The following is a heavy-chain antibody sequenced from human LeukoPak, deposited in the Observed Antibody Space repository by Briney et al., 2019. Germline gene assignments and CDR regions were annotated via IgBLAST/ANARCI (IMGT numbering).Heavy chain of an antibody. CDR2: ISYDGSNK. D-gene: IGHD6-13*01. CDR1: GFTFSSYV. CDR3: ASRYSSSWYRAFDI. J-gene: IGHJ3*02. V-gene: IGHV3-30*14. Sequence: TGGSLRLSCAVSGFTFSSYVMHWVRQAPGKGLEWVALISYDGSNKYYADSVKGRFTISRDNSKNTLYLQMNSLRAEDTAVYYCASRYSSSWYRAFDIWGQGTMVTVSS.